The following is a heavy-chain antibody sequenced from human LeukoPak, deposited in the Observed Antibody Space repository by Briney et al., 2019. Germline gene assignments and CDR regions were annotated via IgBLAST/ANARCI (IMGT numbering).Heavy chain of an antibody. D-gene: IGHD3-3*01. J-gene: IGHJ6*03. V-gene: IGHV1-18*01. CDR2: IRAYNGNT. Sequence: SAKDSRMASGYTFTSYGISGVRPAPGRGGEGMGWIRAYNGNTNYAQKTQGRVTMTTDTSTSTAYTELRSLRSDDTAVYYCATDKGLRFLERFNEHMDVWGKGTTVTVSS. CDR3: ATDKGLRFLERFNEHMDV. CDR1: GYTFTSYG.